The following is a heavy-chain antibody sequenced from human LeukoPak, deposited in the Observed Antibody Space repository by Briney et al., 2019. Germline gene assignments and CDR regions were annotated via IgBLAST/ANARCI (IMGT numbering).Heavy chain of an antibody. J-gene: IGHJ4*02. CDR1: GYTFTSYG. D-gene: IGHD3-9*01. CDR2: ISAYNGDT. V-gene: IGHV1-18*01. Sequence: ASVMVSCKPSGYTFTSYGVSWVRQAPGHGLEWMGWISAYNGDTKSAQKFLGRVTMTTETSTSTAYMELRSLRSDDTAVYYCARSAAGSPFYFEIWGQGTLVTVSS. CDR3: ARSAAGSPFYFEI.